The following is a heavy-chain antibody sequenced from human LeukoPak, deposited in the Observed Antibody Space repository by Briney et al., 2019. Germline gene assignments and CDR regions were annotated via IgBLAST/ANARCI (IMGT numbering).Heavy chain of an antibody. Sequence: KVGKSLKISCKGSGYGFTSCWIGWVRQMPGKGLEWMGIIYPGDSDTRYSPSFQGQVTISADKSISTAYLQWSSLKASDTAMYYCARQHTAMVLDAFDIWGQGTMVTVSS. CDR2: IYPGDSDT. D-gene: IGHD5-18*01. J-gene: IGHJ3*02. CDR1: GYGFTSCW. CDR3: ARQHTAMVLDAFDI. V-gene: IGHV5-51*01.